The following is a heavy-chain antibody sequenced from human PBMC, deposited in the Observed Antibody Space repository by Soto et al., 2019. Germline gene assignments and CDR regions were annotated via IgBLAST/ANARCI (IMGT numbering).Heavy chain of an antibody. D-gene: IGHD4-17*01. J-gene: IGHJ1*01. CDR2: IRSKAYGGTR. CDR3: SRDDYDDEWDFQH. CDR1: GFTFGDYA. V-gene: IGHV3-49*05. Sequence: EVQLVESGGGLVKPGRSLRLSCTASGFTFGDYAMSWFRQAPGKGLEWVGFIRSKAYGGTREYAASVKGRFTISRDDSKSIAYLQMNSLKLEDTPVYYCSRDDYDDEWDFQHWGQGTLVNVSS.